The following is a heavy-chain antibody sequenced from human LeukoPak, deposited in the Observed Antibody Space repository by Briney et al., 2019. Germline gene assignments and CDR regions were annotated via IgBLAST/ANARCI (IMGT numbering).Heavy chain of an antibody. CDR3: ARGYCSGGSCYLVENWFDF. CDR2: INPKSGDT. J-gene: IGHJ5*01. D-gene: IGHD2-15*01. V-gene: IGHV1-2*06. Sequence: GSVKVSCKASGYTFSDYYMYWLRQAPGEGLEWMGRINPKSGDTNYAQNLQGRVTMTRDTSMNTAYMELSRLRSDDTAVYFCARGYCSGGSCYLVENWFDFWGQGTLVTVSS. CDR1: GYTFSDYY.